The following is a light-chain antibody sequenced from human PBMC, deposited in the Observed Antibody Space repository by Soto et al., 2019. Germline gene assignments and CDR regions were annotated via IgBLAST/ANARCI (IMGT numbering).Light chain of an antibody. Sequence: EIVLTQSPGTLSLSPGERATLSCRASQSVSSNYLAWYQQKPGQATRLLIYGASSRATGIPDRFSASGSATDFTLTISRLEPEDFAVYYCQRYGTSPPLTFGGGTKVEIK. V-gene: IGKV3-20*01. CDR1: QSVSSNY. J-gene: IGKJ4*01. CDR2: GAS. CDR3: QRYGTSPPLT.